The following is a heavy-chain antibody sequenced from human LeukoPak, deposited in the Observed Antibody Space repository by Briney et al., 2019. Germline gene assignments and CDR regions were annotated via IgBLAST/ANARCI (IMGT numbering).Heavy chain of an antibody. Sequence: GGSLRLSCAASGFTFSDYYMSWIRQAPGKGWGGVSYISSSGSTIYYADSVKGRFTISRDNAKNSLYLQMNSLRAEDTAVYYCAREANYCSSTSCYMGYFDYWGQGTLVTVSS. CDR3: AREANYCSSTSCYMGYFDY. D-gene: IGHD2-2*02. V-gene: IGHV3-11*04. CDR2: ISSSGSTI. CDR1: GFTFSDYY. J-gene: IGHJ4*02.